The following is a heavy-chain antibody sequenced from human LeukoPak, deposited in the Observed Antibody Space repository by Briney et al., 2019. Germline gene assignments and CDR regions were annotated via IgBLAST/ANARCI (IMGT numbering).Heavy chain of an antibody. D-gene: IGHD3-16*01. V-gene: IGHV1-2*02. J-gene: IGHJ4*02. CDR3: TRETGHRDAYYYY. CDR2: IKPTSRGT. CDR1: EHTVTRYY. Sequence: ASVKVSGKASEHTVTRYYMNWVRQAAGQGLEWRGWIKPTSRGTNYAQQFQGRVTTTTDTSISTAYMVLNWLSSDDTAVYYCTRETGHRDAYYYYCGQGTLVTVSS.